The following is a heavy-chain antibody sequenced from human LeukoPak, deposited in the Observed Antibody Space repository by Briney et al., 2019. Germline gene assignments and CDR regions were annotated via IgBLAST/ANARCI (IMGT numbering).Heavy chain of an antibody. D-gene: IGHD5-18*01. Sequence: GGSLRLSCAASGFSFTTSWMSWVRQALGKGLEWVASIEQDGSEKYYVDSVKGRFTVSRDNAKNSLFLQMNSLRAEDTAVYYCAEGHTSLAPGGQGALVTVSS. J-gene: IGHJ4*02. V-gene: IGHV3-7*01. CDR3: AEGHTSLAP. CDR2: IEQDGSEK. CDR1: GFSFTTSW.